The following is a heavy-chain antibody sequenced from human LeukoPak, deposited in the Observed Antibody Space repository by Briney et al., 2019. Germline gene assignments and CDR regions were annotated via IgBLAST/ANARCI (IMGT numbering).Heavy chain of an antibody. J-gene: IGHJ6*04. D-gene: IGHD3-10*01. CDR3: ARQGLLWFGELPSLTVGMDV. Sequence: KSSETLSLTCTVSGGSISSSSYYWGWIRQPPGKGLEWIGSIYYSGSTYYNPSLKSRVTISVDTSKNQFSLKLSSVTAADTAVYYCARQGLLWFGELPSLTVGMDVWGKGTTVTISS. CDR2: IYYSGST. CDR1: GGSISSSSYY. V-gene: IGHV4-39*01.